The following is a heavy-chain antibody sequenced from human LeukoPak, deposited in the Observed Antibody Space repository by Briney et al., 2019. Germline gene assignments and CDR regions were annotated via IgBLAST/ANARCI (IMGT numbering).Heavy chain of an antibody. V-gene: IGHV3-23*01. CDR1: EFTFGDYD. J-gene: IGHJ4*02. Sequence: GGSLRLSGAASEFTFGDYDMSWVRQTLGKGLEWVSSISGNGLGTWYADSVRGRFIISRDKSKNTLYLQLNSLRPDDTAVYYCAKGPNFGSWRALDYWGQGGLVTVSS. CDR3: AKGPNFGSWRALDY. D-gene: IGHD3-10*01. CDR2: ISGNGLGT.